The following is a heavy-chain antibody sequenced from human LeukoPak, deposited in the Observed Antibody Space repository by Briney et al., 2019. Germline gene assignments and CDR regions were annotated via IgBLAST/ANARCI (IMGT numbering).Heavy chain of an antibody. Sequence: PSETLSLTCAIYGGSFSGYHWSWIRQPPGKGLEWIGEINHSGSTNYNPSLKSRVTISVDTSKNQFSLKLSSVTAADTAVYYCARDLGLLLLGYYYGMDVWGQGTTVTVSS. CDR1: GGSFSGYH. D-gene: IGHD2-15*01. V-gene: IGHV4-34*01. CDR3: ARDLGLLLLGYYYGMDV. CDR2: INHSGST. J-gene: IGHJ6*02.